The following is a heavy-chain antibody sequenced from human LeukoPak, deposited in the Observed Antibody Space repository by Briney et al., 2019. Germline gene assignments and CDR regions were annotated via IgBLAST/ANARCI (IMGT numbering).Heavy chain of an antibody. J-gene: IGHJ4*02. V-gene: IGHV3-33*01. D-gene: IGHD3-22*01. CDR2: IWYDGSNK. CDR1: GFTFSSYG. Sequence: GGSLRLYCAASGFTFSSYGMHWVRQAPGKGLEWVAVIWYDGSNKYYADSVKGRFTISRDNSKNTLYLQMNSLRAEDTAVYYCARDADYYDSSGYLGYWGQGTLVTVSS. CDR3: ARDADYYDSSGYLGY.